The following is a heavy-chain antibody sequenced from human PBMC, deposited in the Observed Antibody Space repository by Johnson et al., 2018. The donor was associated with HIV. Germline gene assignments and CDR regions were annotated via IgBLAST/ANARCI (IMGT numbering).Heavy chain of an antibody. CDR1: GFSFDDYA. CDR3: ARENYYNFPLDAFDI. CDR2: IGTTGDT. Sequence: QLVESGGRLVQPGRSLRLSCVTSGFSFDDYAMHWVRQAPGKGLEWVSGIGTTGDTYYADSVKGRFTISRDNSKNTLYLQMNSLRAEDTAVYYCARENYYNFPLDAFDIWGQGTMVTVSS. D-gene: IGHD3-3*01. J-gene: IGHJ3*02. V-gene: IGHV3-9*01.